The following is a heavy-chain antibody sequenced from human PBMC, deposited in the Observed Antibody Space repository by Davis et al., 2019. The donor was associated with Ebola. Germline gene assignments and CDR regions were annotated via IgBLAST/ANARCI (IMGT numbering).Heavy chain of an antibody. CDR2: INSDGSST. CDR1: GFTFSSYW. Sequence: GESLKISCAASGFTFSSYWMHWVRQAPGKGLVWVSRINSDGSSTSYADSVKGRFTISSDNAKNTLYLQMNSLRAEDTAVYYCARDLKVVPGYYYYGMDVWGQGTTVTVSS. J-gene: IGHJ6*02. CDR3: ARDLKVVPGYYYYGMDV. V-gene: IGHV3-74*01. D-gene: IGHD2-2*01.